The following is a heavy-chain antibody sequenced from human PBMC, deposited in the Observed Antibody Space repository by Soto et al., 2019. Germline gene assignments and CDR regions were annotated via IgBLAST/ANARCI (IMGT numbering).Heavy chain of an antibody. J-gene: IGHJ3*01. V-gene: IGHV5-51*03. Sequence: EVQLVQSGAEVKKPGESLKISCKGSGYSFTSYWIGWVRQMPGKGLEWMGIIYPGDSDSRYSPSFQGQVTISADKSMNITCLQWSSLKASDXXXXXXXXXXXVGTNTNAFDVWGQGTMVTVSS. CDR3: XXXXXVGTNTNAFDV. CDR1: GYSFTSYW. CDR2: IYPGDSDS. D-gene: IGHD1-26*01.